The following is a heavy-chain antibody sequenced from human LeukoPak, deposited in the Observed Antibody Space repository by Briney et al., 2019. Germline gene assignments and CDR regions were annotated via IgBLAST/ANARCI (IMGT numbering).Heavy chain of an antibody. J-gene: IGHJ6*03. CDR2: LYNSGST. CDR1: GGSISSYY. V-gene: IGHV4-59*01. D-gene: IGHD6-13*01. CDR3: ARGGYLSGYMDV. Sequence: SETLSLTCTVSGGSISSYYWSWIRQPPGKGLEWIAYLYNSGSTNYNPSLKSRVTISVDTSKNQFSLKLSSVTAADTAVYYCARGGYLSGYMDVWGKGTTVTVSS.